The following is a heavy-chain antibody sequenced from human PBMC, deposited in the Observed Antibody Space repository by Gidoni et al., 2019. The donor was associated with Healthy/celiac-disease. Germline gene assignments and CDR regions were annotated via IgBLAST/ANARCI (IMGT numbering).Heavy chain of an antibody. CDR1: GGSFSGYY. Sequence: QVQLQQWGAGLLKPSETLSLTCAVYGGSFSGYYWSWIRQPPGKGLEWIGEINHSGSTNYNPSLKSRVTISVDTSKNQFSLKLSSVTAADTAVYYCARGGSRYCSSTSCPPDYYYYYMDVWGKGTTVTVSS. J-gene: IGHJ6*03. CDR2: INHSGST. CDR3: ARGGSRYCSSTSCPPDYYYYYMDV. V-gene: IGHV4-34*01. D-gene: IGHD2-2*01.